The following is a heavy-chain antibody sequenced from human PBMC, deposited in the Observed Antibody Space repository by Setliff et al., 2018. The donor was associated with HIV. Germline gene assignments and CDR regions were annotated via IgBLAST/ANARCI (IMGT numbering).Heavy chain of an antibody. CDR3: ARGYSRSWRYFECSDF. CDR1: GFTFSNHW. D-gene: IGHD6-13*01. V-gene: IGHV3-7*03. J-gene: IGHJ4*02. CDR2: INQDGSET. Sequence: GGSLRLSCAASGFTFSNHWMSWVRQAPGKGLEWVANINQDGSETNYVDSVKGRFTISRDNAKNSLDLQVRGLRVDDTAVYYCARGYSRSWRYFECSDFWGQGTLVTVSS.